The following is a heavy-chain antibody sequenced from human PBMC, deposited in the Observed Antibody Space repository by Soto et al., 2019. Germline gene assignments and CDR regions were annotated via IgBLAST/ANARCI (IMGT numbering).Heavy chain of an antibody. CDR3: AKDQANIVATTTVGYYFDY. Sequence: GGSLRLSCAASGFTFSSYAMSWVRQAPGKGLEWVSAISGSGGSTYYADSVKGRFTISRDNSKNTLYLQMNSLRAEDTAVYYCAKDQANIVATTTVGYYFDYWGQGTLVTVSS. CDR2: ISGSGGST. D-gene: IGHD5-12*01. CDR1: GFTFSSYA. J-gene: IGHJ4*02. V-gene: IGHV3-23*01.